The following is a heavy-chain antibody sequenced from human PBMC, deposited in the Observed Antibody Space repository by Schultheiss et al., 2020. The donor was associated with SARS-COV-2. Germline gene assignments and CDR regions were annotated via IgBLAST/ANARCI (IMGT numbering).Heavy chain of an antibody. Sequence: SQTLSLTCTVSGGSISSGDYYWSWIRQPPGKGLEWIGYIYYSGSTYYNPSLKSRVTISVDRSKNQFSLKLSSVTAADTAVYYCARDGGPASGMDVWGQGTTVTVSS. CDR3: ARDGGPASGMDV. CDR1: GGSISSGDYY. J-gene: IGHJ6*02. D-gene: IGHD3-16*01. V-gene: IGHV4-30-4*01. CDR2: IYYSGST.